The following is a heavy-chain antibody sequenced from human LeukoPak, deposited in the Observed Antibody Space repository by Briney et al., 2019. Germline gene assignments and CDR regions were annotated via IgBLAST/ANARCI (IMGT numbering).Heavy chain of an antibody. Sequence: SGGSLRLSCAASGFTFSSYGMHWVRQAPGKGREWVAVIWYDGSNKFYADSVKGRFTISRDNSKNTLYLQMNSLRAEDTAVYYCARDYSGVAARPSANYYYYMDVWGKGTTVTVSS. D-gene: IGHD6-6*01. V-gene: IGHV3-33*01. CDR1: GFTFSSYG. CDR3: ARDYSGVAARPSANYYYYMDV. CDR2: IWYDGSNK. J-gene: IGHJ6*03.